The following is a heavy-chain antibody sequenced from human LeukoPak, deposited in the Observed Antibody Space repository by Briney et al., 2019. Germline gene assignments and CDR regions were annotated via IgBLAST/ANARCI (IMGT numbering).Heavy chain of an antibody. Sequence: SETLSLTCAVYGGSFSGYYWSWIRQPPGKGLEWIGEINHSGSTNYNPSLKSRVTISVDTSKNQFSLKLSSVTAADTAVYYCARGSSGPSNWFDPWGQGTLVTVSS. CDR2: INHSGST. V-gene: IGHV4-34*01. CDR1: GGSFSGYY. J-gene: IGHJ5*02. D-gene: IGHD6-19*01. CDR3: ARGSSGPSNWFDP.